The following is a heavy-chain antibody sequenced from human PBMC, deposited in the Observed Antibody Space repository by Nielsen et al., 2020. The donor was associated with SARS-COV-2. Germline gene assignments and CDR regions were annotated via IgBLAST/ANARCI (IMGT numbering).Heavy chain of an antibody. CDR3: TRQKEWLLSSYFDY. D-gene: IGHD3-3*01. Sequence: GGSLRLSCAASGFTFDDYAMHWVRQAPGKGLEWVSGISWNSGSIGYADSVKGRFTISRDDSKNTAYLQMNSLKTEDTAVYYCTRQKEWLLSSYFDYWGQGTLVTVSS. V-gene: IGHV3-9*01. J-gene: IGHJ4*02. CDR1: GFTFDDYA. CDR2: ISWNSGSI.